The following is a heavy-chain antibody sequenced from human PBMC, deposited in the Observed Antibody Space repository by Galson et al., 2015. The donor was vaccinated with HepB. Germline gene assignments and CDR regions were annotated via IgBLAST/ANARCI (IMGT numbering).Heavy chain of an antibody. Sequence: SLRLSCAASGFTFSSYGMHWVRQAPGKGLEWVAVISYDGSNKYYADSVKGRFTISRDNSKNTLYLQMNSLRAEDTAVYYCAKDGGIAARFLYYFDYWGQGTLVTVSS. CDR3: AKDGGIAARFLYYFDY. D-gene: IGHD6-6*01. V-gene: IGHV3-30*18. CDR1: GFTFSSYG. J-gene: IGHJ4*02. CDR2: ISYDGSNK.